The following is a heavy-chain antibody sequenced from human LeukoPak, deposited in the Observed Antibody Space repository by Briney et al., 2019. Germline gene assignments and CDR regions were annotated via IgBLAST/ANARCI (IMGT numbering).Heavy chain of an antibody. CDR1: GFTFSSYG. D-gene: IGHD3-10*01. Sequence: PGRSLRLSCAASGFTFSSYGMHWVRQAPGKGLEGVAVIWYDGSNKYYADSVKGRFTISRDNSKNTLYLQMNSLRAEDTAVYYCARDHYYYGSGSHMGYGMDVWGKGTTVTVSS. V-gene: IGHV3-33*01. CDR2: IWYDGSNK. J-gene: IGHJ6*04. CDR3: ARDHYYYGSGSHMGYGMDV.